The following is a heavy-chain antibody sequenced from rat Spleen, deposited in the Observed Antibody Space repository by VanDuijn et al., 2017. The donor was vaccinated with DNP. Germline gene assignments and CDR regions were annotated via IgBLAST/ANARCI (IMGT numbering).Heavy chain of an antibody. V-gene: IGHV5-25*01. J-gene: IGHJ2*01. Sequence: EVQLVESGGGLVQPGRSLKLSCTASGFTFNNYYMAWVRQAPTKGLEWVASISTGGDNTYHGDSVKGRFTISRDNAKSTLYLQMDSLRSEDTATYYCTRHDYVYYGLLPSYYFDYWGQGVMVTVSS. D-gene: IGHD1-6*01. CDR2: ISTGGDNT. CDR1: GFTFNNYY. CDR3: TRHDYVYYGLLPSYYFDY.